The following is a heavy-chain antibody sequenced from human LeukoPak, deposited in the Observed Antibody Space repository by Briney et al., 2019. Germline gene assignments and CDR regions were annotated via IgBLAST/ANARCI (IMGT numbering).Heavy chain of an antibody. D-gene: IGHD2-15*01. CDR3: AKAGAVVVVAAKYFDY. CDR2: ISSSSIYI. Sequence: GGSLRLSCAASGFIFSIYSMNWVRQAPGKGLEWVSSISSSSIYIYYADSVKGRFTISRDNAKNSLYLQMNSLRAEDTAVYYCAKAGAVVVVAAKYFDYWGQGTLVTVSS. J-gene: IGHJ4*02. V-gene: IGHV3-21*01. CDR1: GFIFSIYS.